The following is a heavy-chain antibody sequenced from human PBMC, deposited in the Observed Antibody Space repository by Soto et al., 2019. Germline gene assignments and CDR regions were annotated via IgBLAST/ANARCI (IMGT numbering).Heavy chain of an antibody. CDR2: IKSKSDGWTT. CDR1: GFSFSNAW. V-gene: IGHV3-15*01. D-gene: IGHD3-10*01. Sequence: PXVSLSLSFAACGFSFSNAWMSWVRQAPGKGLEWVGRIKSKSDGWTTDYAAPVKGRFTISRDDSKNTLYLQMNSLKTEDTAVYYCTTGPITMLRGVRKDYYYYGMDVWGQGTTVTV. J-gene: IGHJ6*02. CDR3: TTGPITMLRGVRKDYYYYGMDV.